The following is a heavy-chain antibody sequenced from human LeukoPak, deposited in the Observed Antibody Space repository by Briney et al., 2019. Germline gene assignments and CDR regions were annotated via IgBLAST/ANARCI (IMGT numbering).Heavy chain of an antibody. CDR1: GFTFSSYG. D-gene: IGHD3-10*01. V-gene: IGHV3-7*03. Sequence: GRSLRLSCAASGFTFSSYGMHWVRQAPGKGLEWVASIKQHASEKHYVDSVKGRFTISRDDARNSVSLHMSSLRDDDTALYYCTRGGSSYYAGWSDPWGQGSLVTVSS. J-gene: IGHJ5*02. CDR3: TRGGSSYYAGWSDP. CDR2: IKQHASEK.